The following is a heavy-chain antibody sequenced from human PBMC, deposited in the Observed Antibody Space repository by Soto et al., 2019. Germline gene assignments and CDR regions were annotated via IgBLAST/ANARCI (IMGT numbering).Heavy chain of an antibody. V-gene: IGHV4-31*03. CDR2: IYYSGST. CDR1: GGSISSGGYY. J-gene: IGHJ5*02. CDR3: ARVHSVITIFGVVPNWFDP. D-gene: IGHD3-3*01. Sequence: SETLSLTCTVSGGSISSGGYYWSWIRQHPGKGLEWIGYIYYSGSTYYNPSLKSRVTISVDTSKNQFSLKLSSVTAADTAVYYCARVHSVITIFGVVPNWFDPWGQGTLVTVSS.